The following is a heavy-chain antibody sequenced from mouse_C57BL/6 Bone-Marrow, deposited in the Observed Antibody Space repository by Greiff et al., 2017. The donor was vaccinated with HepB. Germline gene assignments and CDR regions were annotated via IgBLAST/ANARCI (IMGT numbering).Heavy chain of an antibody. V-gene: IGHV5-17*01. J-gene: IGHJ2*01. CDR3: ARNYYGSSYVDYFDY. CDR2: ISSGSSTI. Sequence: EVQLVESGGGLVKPGGSLKLSCAASGFTFSDYGMHWVRQAPEKGLEWVAYISSGSSTIYYADTVKGRFTISRDNAKNTPYLQMTSLRSEDTAMYYCARNYYGSSYVDYFDYWGQGTTLTVSS. D-gene: IGHD1-1*01. CDR1: GFTFSDYG.